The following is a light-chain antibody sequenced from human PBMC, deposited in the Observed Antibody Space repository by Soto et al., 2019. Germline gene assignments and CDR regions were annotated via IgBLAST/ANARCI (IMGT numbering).Light chain of an antibody. J-gene: IGKJ2*01. CDR3: QQYGSSPGLMYT. CDR2: GAS. CDR1: QSVSSSY. V-gene: IGKV3-20*01. Sequence: EIVLTQSPGTLSLSPGERATLSCRASQSVSSSYLAWYQQKPGQAPRLLIYGASSRATGIPDRFSGSGSGTDFTLTISRLEPEDFAVYYCQQYGSSPGLMYTFGQGTKLEIK.